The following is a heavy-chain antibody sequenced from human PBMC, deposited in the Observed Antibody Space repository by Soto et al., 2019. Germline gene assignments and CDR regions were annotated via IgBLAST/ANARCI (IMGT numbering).Heavy chain of an antibody. CDR2: IHDSGRS. D-gene: IGHD2-15*01. Sequence: QVQLQESGPGLVKPSETLSLTCTVSSDSITNYYWSWIRQSPGKGLEWIGYIHDSGRSNYNPSLKSRVKISVYTSKKQFSLKLNSVTAADTAVYYCARVGGTRGWYWGQGTLVTVSS. J-gene: IGHJ4*02. V-gene: IGHV4-59*01. CDR3: ARVGGTRGWY. CDR1: SDSITNYY.